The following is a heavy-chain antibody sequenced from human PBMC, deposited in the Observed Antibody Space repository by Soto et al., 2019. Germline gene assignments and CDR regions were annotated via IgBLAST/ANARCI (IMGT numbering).Heavy chain of an antibody. CDR3: AGDGRQFVPTSDTFDI. Sequence: QVHLLQSGAQLKRPGASVRVSCKASGYTFRNYGVNWVRQAPGQGLEWLGRISAYNGNTKSAQKFQDKVSMANDISTNTANMELRSLTSGNTAVDFCAGDGRQFVPTSDTFDIWGQGTLITVSS. J-gene: IGHJ3*02. D-gene: IGHD6-6*01. V-gene: IGHV1-18*01. CDR2: ISAYNGNT. CDR1: GYTFRNYG.